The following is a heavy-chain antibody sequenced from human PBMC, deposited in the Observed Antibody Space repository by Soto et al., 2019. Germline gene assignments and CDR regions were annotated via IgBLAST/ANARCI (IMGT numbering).Heavy chain of an antibody. CDR2: ISGSSTYI. CDR1: GFTFSSYT. CDR3: ARDSAYSSSSFDY. V-gene: IGHV3-21*01. D-gene: IGHD6-6*01. J-gene: IGHJ4*02. Sequence: PGGSLRLSCAASGFTFSSYTMNWVRQAPGKGLEWVSSISGSSTYIYYADSVKGRFTISRDNAKNSLYLQMNSLRAEDTAVYYCARDSAYSSSSFDYWGQGTLGTVSS.